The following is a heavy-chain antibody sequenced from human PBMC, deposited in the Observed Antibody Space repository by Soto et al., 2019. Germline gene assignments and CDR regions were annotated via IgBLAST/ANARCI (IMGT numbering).Heavy chain of an antibody. CDR1: GGTFSSYT. Sequence: QVQLVQSGAEVKKPGSSVKVSCKASGGTFSSYTISWVRQAPGQGLEWMGRIIPILGIANYAQKFQGRVTITADKSTSTAYMELSSLRSEDTAVYYCARGSGRLVRTLCAFDIWGQGTMVTVSS. J-gene: IGHJ3*02. D-gene: IGHD6-6*01. CDR2: IIPILGIA. V-gene: IGHV1-69*02. CDR3: ARGSGRLVRTLCAFDI.